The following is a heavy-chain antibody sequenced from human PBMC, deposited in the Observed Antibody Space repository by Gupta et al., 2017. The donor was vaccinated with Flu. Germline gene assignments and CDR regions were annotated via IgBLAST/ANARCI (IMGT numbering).Heavy chain of an antibody. V-gene: IGHV4-34*01. CDR2: INHSGST. Sequence: QVQLQQWGAGLLKPSETLSLTCAVYGGSFSGYYWSWIRQPPGKGLEWIGEINHSGSTNYNPSLKSRVTISVDTSKNQFSLKLSSVTAADTAVYYCARVSTRGNYYYYYGMDVWGQGTTVTVSS. D-gene: IGHD2-2*01. J-gene: IGHJ6*02. CDR1: GGSFSGYY. CDR3: ARVSTRGNYYYYYGMDV.